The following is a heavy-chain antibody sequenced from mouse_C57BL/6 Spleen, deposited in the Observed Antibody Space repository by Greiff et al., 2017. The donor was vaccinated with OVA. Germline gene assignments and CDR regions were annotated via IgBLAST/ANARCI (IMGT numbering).Heavy chain of an antibody. J-gene: IGHJ2*01. V-gene: IGHV1-80*01. D-gene: IGHD2-3*01. CDR2: IYPGDGDT. CDR1: GYAFSSYW. CDR3: ARDDGYYVYFDY. Sequence: VQLQESGAELVKPGASVKISCKASGYAFSSYWMNWVKQRPGKGLEWIGQIYPGDGDTNYNGKFKGKATLTADKSSSTAYMQLSSLTSEDSAVYFCARDDGYYVYFDYWGQGTTLTVSS.